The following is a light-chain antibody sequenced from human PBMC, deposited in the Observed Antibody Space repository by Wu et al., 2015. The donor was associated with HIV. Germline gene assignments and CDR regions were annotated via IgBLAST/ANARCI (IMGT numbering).Light chain of an antibody. CDR2: GAS. V-gene: IGKV3-15*01. CDR3: QQYNNWPRT. CDR1: QSVSSN. Sequence: EIVMTQFPATLSVSPGERATLSCRASQSVSSNLAWYQQKPGQAPRLLMYGASARATGIPATFSGSGSGTEFTLTISSLQSEDFAVYYCQQYNNWPRTFGQGTKVEIK. J-gene: IGKJ1*01.